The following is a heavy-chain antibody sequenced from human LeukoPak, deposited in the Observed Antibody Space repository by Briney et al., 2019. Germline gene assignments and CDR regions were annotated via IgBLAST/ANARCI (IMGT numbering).Heavy chain of an antibody. J-gene: IGHJ4*02. Sequence: PGGSLRLSCAAPGVTFSRYEMNWVRQAPGAGLEWVSHISISDSTIYYADSVKGRFTISRDNAKNSLYLQMNNLRVEDTALYYCARGRYLGAMFQDHWGQGTLVTVSS. V-gene: IGHV3-48*03. CDR1: GVTFSRYE. CDR3: ARGRYLGAMFQDH. CDR2: ISISDSTI. D-gene: IGHD3-10*02.